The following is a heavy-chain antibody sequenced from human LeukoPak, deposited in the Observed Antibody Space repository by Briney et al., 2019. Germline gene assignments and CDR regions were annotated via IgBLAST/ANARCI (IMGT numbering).Heavy chain of an antibody. CDR3: ARGNRGVGGSGSYLDY. CDR2: ISSSSSYI. V-gene: IGHV3-21*01. CDR1: GFTFSSYS. J-gene: IGHJ4*02. Sequence: GGSLRLSCAASGFTFSSYSMNWVRQAPGKGLEWVSSISSSSSYIYYADSVKGRFTISRDNAKNSLYLQMNSLRAEDTAVYYCARGNRGVGGSGSYLDYWGQGTLVTVSS. D-gene: IGHD3-10*01.